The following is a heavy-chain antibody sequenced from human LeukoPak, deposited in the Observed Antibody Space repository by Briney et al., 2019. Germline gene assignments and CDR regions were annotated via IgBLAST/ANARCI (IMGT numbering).Heavy chain of an antibody. V-gene: IGHV3-21*01. Sequence: GGSLRLSCAASGFTFSSYSMNWVRQAPGKGLEWVSSISSSSSYIYYADSVKGRFTISRDNAKNSLYLQMNSLRAEDTAVYYCARDAVGRWLQFDYWGQGTLVTVSS. CDR3: ARDAVGRWLQFDY. CDR1: GFTFSSYS. CDR2: ISSSSSYI. J-gene: IGHJ4*02. D-gene: IGHD5-24*01.